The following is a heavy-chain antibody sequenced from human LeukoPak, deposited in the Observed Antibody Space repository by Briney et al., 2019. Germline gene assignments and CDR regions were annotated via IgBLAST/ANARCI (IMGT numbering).Heavy chain of an antibody. D-gene: IGHD5-24*01. CDR1: GGTFSSYA. J-gene: IGHJ3*02. V-gene: IGHV1-69*01. CDR2: IIPIFGTA. CDR3: ARGEMATIEDAFDI. Sequence: SSVKVSCKASGGTFSSYAISWVRQAPGQGLEWMGGIIPIFGTANYAQKFQGRVTITADESTSTAYMELSSLRSEDTAVYYCARGEMATIEDAFDIWGQGTMVTVSS.